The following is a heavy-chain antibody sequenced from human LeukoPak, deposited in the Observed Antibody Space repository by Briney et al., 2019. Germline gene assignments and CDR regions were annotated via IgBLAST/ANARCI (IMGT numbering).Heavy chain of an antibody. V-gene: IGHV3-48*03. Sequence: AESLRLSCAASGFTFSRYEMTWVRQAPGKGLEWLSYISSSGTTIYYADSVKGRLTVSRDNAKNSLYLQMNSLRAEDTAVYYCARVVVTTFDYWGQGTLVTVSS. CDR3: ARVVVTTFDY. J-gene: IGHJ4*02. D-gene: IGHD4/OR15-4a*01. CDR1: GFTFSRYE. CDR2: ISSSGTTI.